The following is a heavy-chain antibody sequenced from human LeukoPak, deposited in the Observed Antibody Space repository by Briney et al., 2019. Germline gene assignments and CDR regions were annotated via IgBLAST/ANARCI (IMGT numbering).Heavy chain of an antibody. CDR3: ASYCSSTSCSGYYGMDV. CDR1: GFTFSSYS. CDR2: ISSSSSYI. Sequence: GGSLRLSCAASGFTFSSYSMNWVRQAPGKGLEWVSSISSSSSYIYYADSVKGRFTISRGNAKNSLYLQMNSLRAEDTAVYYCASYCSSTSCSGYYGMDVWGKGTTVTVSS. V-gene: IGHV3-21*01. J-gene: IGHJ6*04. D-gene: IGHD2-2*01.